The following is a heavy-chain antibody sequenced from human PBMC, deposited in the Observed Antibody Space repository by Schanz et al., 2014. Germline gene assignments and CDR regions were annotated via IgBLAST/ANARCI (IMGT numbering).Heavy chain of an antibody. V-gene: IGHV1-18*01. Sequence: QVQLVQSGSELKKPGASVKLSCKASGYTFKTYAMNWVRQAPGLGLEWMGWITSFNVKTNSAQSLQGRVSLTTDTSTSTVYMELRSLRSDDTAVYYCARDRDQWDGNFCDFWGQGTLVTVSS. CDR2: ITSFNVKT. D-gene: IGHD1-26*01. CDR1: GYTFKTYA. CDR3: ARDRDQWDGNFCDF. J-gene: IGHJ4*02.